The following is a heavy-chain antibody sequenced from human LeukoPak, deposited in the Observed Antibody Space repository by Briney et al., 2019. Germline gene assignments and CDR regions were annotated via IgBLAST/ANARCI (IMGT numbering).Heavy chain of an antibody. CDR3: ARESGKFDY. CDR1: GLPIADFA. Sequence: GGSLSLSCVVSGLPIADFAMYWVRQAPGKGLEWVSLISGDGVSTFYADSVKGRFSISRDNSKNSLSLEMNSLRTEDTAMYDCARESGKFDYWGQGTLVAVSS. CDR2: ISGDGVST. J-gene: IGHJ4*02. V-gene: IGHV3-43*02.